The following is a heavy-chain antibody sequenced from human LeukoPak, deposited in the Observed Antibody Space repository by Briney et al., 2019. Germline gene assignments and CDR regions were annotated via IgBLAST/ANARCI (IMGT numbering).Heavy chain of an antibody. V-gene: IGHV4-39*01. D-gene: IGHD3-9*01. CDR1: GGSFSSSGYL. CDR2: NYYSGST. CDR3: ASDIIGHDAFDI. J-gene: IGHJ3*02. Sequence: SETLSLICTVSGGSFSSSGYLWAWIRQPPGKGLEWIGSNYYSGSTYYNPSLKTRATISVDTSKNQFSLKLTSVTAADTAVYYCASDIIGHDAFDIWDQGTVVTVSS.